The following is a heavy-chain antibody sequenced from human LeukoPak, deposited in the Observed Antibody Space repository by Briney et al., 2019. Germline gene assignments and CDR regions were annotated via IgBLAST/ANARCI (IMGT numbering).Heavy chain of an antibody. Sequence: SETLSLTCTVSVGSISIYYWSWIRQPAGKGLEWSGRIYTSGSTNYNPSLKSRVTMSVDTSKNQFSLKLSSVTAADTAVYYCAAGGVATITDYYYYGMDVWGQGTTVTVSS. CDR2: IYTSGST. V-gene: IGHV4-4*07. J-gene: IGHJ6*02. CDR1: VGSISIYY. D-gene: IGHD5-12*01. CDR3: AAGGVATITDYYYYGMDV.